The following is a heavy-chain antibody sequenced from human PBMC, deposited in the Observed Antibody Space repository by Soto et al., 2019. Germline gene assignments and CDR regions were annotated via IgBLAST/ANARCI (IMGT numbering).Heavy chain of an antibody. CDR3: ARVERGTATTVVDAFDI. V-gene: IGHV4-61*01. D-gene: IGHD1-1*01. CDR2: MSHSGGT. J-gene: IGHJ3*02. Sequence: SETLSLTCAVYGGFVSSGNYYWSWIRQPPGKGLEWIGEMSHSGGTHFNPSLKSRVTISVDTSKNQFSLKMASVTAADTALYYCARVERGTATTVVDAFDIWGPGTMVTVSS. CDR1: GGFVSSGNYY.